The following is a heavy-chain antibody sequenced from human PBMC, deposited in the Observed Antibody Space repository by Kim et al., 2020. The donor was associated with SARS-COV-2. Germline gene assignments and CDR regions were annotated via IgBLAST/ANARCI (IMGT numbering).Heavy chain of an antibody. V-gene: IGHV4-4*02. CDR2: IDHSGST. CDR3: ARRYCSSTSCPNWFDP. Sequence: SETLSLTCAVSGGSISSSNWWSWVRQPPGKGLEWIGEIDHSGSTNYNPSLKSRVTTSVDKSKNQFSLKLSSVTAADTAVYYCARRYCSSTSCPNWFDPW. CDR1: GGSISSSNW. J-gene: IGHJ5*02. D-gene: IGHD2-2*01.